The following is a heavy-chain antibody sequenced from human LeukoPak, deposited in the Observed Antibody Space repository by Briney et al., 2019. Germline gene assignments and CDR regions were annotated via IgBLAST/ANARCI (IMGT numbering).Heavy chain of an antibody. D-gene: IGHD6-6*01. CDR1: GFTFSSYA. J-gene: IGHJ4*02. CDR2: ISGSGGST. Sequence: GGSLRLSCAASGFTFSSYAMSWVRQAPGKGLEWVSAISGSGGSTYYADSVKGRLTISRDNSKNTLYLQMNSLRAEDTAVYYCAKDSKEWDIAVRLFDYWGQGTLVTVSS. V-gene: IGHV3-23*01. CDR3: AKDSKEWDIAVRLFDY.